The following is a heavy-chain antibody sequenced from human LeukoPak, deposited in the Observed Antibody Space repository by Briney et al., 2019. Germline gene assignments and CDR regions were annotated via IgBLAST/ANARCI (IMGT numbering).Heavy chain of an antibody. V-gene: IGHV4-59*01. D-gene: IGHD3-10*01. CDR3: ARDGGYGSGSAL. Sequence: SETLSLTCTVSGGPISNYYWTWIRQPPGKGLEWIGSIYYDGSTNYNPSLKSRVTISLDTPKNQFSLKLSSVTAADTAVYYCARDGGYGSGSALWGQGTLITVSS. CDR1: GGPISNYY. J-gene: IGHJ4*02. CDR2: IYYDGST.